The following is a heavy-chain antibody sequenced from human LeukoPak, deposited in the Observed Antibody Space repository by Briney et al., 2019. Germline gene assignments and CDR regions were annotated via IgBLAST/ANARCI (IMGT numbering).Heavy chain of an antibody. Sequence: GGSLRLSCAASGFTFSAYGMHWVRQAPGKGLEWVAVISYDGSNIYYVDSVKGRFTISRDNSKNTLFLQMNSLRAEDTALYYCATLPTWGQGTLVTVSS. CDR2: ISYDGSNI. J-gene: IGHJ4*02. CDR1: GFTFSAYG. V-gene: IGHV3-30*03. D-gene: IGHD4-17*01. CDR3: ATLPT.